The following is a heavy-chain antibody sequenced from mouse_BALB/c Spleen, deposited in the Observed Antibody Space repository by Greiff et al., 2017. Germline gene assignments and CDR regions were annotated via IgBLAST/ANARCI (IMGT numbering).Heavy chain of an antibody. Sequence: DVQLQESGAELVRSGASVKLSCTASGFNIKDYYMHWVKQRPEQGLEWIGWIDPENGDTEYAPKFQGKATMTADTSSNTAYLQLSSLTSEDTAVYYCNEGRYDGGYWGQGTTLTVSS. D-gene: IGHD2-14*01. V-gene: IGHV14-4*02. CDR1: GFNIKDYY. CDR3: NEGRYDGGY. CDR2: IDPENGDT. J-gene: IGHJ2*01.